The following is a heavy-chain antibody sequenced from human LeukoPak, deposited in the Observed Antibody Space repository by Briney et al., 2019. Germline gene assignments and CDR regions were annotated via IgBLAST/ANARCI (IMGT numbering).Heavy chain of an antibody. CDR3: AKDRSPIVGANNNYFDY. CDR2: ISGSGGST. V-gene: IGHV3-23*01. Sequence: GGSLRLSCAVSGFTFSSYAMSWVRQAPGKGLEWVSAISGSGGSTYYADSVKGRFTISRDNSKNTLYLQMNSLRVEDTAVYYCAKDRSPIVGANNNYFDYWGQGTLVTVSS. CDR1: GFTFSSYA. J-gene: IGHJ4*02. D-gene: IGHD1-26*01.